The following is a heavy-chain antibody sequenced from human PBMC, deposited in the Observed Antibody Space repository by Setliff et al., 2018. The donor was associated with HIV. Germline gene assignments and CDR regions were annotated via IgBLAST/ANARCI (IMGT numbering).Heavy chain of an antibody. CDR1: GDSISTSNSY. CDR2: LYYGGST. CDR3: ARHQVIPTVIGAFDI. D-gene: IGHD3-16*02. J-gene: IGHJ3*02. Sequence: SETLSLTCTVSGDSISTSNSYWGWVRQPPGKGLEWIGSLYYGGSTYYNPSLKSRVTISVDTSKNHFSLKLSSVTAADTAVYYCARHQVIPTVIGAFDIWGQGTGVTVS. V-gene: IGHV4-39*01.